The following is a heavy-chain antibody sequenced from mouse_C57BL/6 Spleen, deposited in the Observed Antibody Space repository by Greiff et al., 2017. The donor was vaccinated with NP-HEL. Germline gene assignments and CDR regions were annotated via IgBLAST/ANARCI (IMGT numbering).Heavy chain of an antibody. Sequence: TVSGFSLTSYGVHWVRQSPGKGLEWLGVIWSGGSTDYNAAFISRLSISKDNSKSQVFFKMNSLQADDTAIYYCARTHQIDYYGLAYWGQGTLVTVSA. CDR1: GFSLTSYG. D-gene: IGHD1-1*01. J-gene: IGHJ3*01. V-gene: IGHV2-2*01. CDR2: IWSGGST. CDR3: ARTHQIDYYGLAY.